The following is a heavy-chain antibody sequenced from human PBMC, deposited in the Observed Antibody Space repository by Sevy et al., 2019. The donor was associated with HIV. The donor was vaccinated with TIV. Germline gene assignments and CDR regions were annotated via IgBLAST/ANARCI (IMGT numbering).Heavy chain of an antibody. Sequence: ASVKVSCKTSGYTFTSYTIYWVRQAPGERLEWMGWINAANGDTKYSQKFQGRVTITRDTSATTVYMELSGLRSEDTAVYYCARPAYDYTNYGLDYWGQGTLVTVSS. J-gene: IGHJ4*02. V-gene: IGHV1-3*01. CDR1: GYTFTSYT. CDR2: INAANGDT. CDR3: ARPAYDYTNYGLDY. D-gene: IGHD4-4*01.